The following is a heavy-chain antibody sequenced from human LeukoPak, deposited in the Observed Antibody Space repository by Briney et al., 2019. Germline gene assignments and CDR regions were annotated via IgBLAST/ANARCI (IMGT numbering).Heavy chain of an antibody. J-gene: IGHJ3*02. D-gene: IGHD3-22*01. Sequence: GGSLRLSCAASGFTFDDYGMSWVRQAPGKGLEWVSGIDWSGRSTGYADSVKGRFTISRDNAKKSLYLQVISLRAEDTAFYVCTKDRSGYYDGSFDIWGQGTTVTVSS. CDR2: IDWSGRST. CDR1: GFTFDDYG. V-gene: IGHV3-20*01. CDR3: TKDRSGYYDGSFDI.